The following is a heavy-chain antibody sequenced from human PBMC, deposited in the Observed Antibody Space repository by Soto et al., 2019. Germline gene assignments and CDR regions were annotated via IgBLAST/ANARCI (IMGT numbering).Heavy chain of an antibody. D-gene: IGHD1-26*01. CDR3: ATYGVGDGGRGY. V-gene: IGHV4-59*01. Sequence: QVQLQESGPGLVKPSETLSLTCTVSGASMRGYHWSGIRQPPGKGLEWIGYINYDGSGNYKSSLTSRVTISIDTSKNQFSLNLSSVTAADSAVYYCATYGVGDGGRGYWGKGTLVTVSS. J-gene: IGHJ4*02. CDR2: INYDGSG. CDR1: GASMRGYH.